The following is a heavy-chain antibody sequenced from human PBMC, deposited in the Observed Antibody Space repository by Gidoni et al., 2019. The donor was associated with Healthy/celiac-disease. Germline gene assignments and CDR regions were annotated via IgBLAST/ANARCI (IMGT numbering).Heavy chain of an antibody. CDR3: ARDSLAYCGGDCYSPPWFDP. CDR1: GFTFSSYA. CDR2: ISYDGSNK. J-gene: IGHJ5*02. D-gene: IGHD2-21*02. V-gene: IGHV3-30-3*01. Sequence: QVQLVESGGGVVQPGRSLRLSCAASGFTFSSYAMHWVRQAPGKGLEWVAVISYDGSNKYYADSVKGRFTISRDNSKNTLYLQMNSLRAEDTAVYYCARDSLAYCGGDCYSPPWFDPWGQGTLVTVSS.